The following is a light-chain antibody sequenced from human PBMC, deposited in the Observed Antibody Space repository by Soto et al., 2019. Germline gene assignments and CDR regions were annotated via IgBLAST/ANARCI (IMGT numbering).Light chain of an antibody. CDR1: QSVSSTY. J-gene: IGKJ3*01. V-gene: IGKV3-20*01. Sequence: EIVLTQSPGTLSLSPGERATLSCRASQSVSSTYLAWYQQKPGQAPRLLIYGASSRATGMPDRFSGRGFGTDSTITVSRPEPENFAVYFCQQYGGSPSTFGTGTKVDIK. CDR3: QQYGGSPST. CDR2: GAS.